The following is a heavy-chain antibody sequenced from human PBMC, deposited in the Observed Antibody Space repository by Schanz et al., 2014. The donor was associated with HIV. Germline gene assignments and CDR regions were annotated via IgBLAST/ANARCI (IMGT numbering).Heavy chain of an antibody. J-gene: IGHJ6*02. Sequence: EAQLVESGGGLKEPGGSLRLSCAASGFAVSSNFLNWVRQTPGKGLEWVSFTSSDGTTYYADSVKGRFTISRDISRNTIYLQMNGLRGEDTAVYYCRAWLLGDHMDVWGQGTTVAVSS. CDR1: GFAVSSNF. D-gene: IGHD3-22*01. V-gene: IGHV3-53*01. CDR3: RAWLLGDHMDV. CDR2: TSSDGTT.